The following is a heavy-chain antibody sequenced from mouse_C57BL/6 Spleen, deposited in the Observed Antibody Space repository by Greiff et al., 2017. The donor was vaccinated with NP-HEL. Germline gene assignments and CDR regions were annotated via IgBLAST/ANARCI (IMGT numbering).Heavy chain of an antibody. CDR1: GYSFTGYY. CDR3: ARDLDYGSRTDY. J-gene: IGHJ2*01. CDR2: INPSTGGT. D-gene: IGHD1-1*01. Sequence: EVQLQQSGPELVKPGASVKISCKASGYSFTGYYMNWVKQSPEKSLEWIGEINPSTGGTTYNQKFKAKATLTVDKSSSTAYMQLKSLTSEDSAVYYCARDLDYGSRTDYWGQGTTLTVSS. V-gene: IGHV1-42*01.